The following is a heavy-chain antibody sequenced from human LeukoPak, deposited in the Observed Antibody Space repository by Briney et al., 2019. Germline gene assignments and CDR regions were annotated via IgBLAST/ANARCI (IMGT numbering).Heavy chain of an antibody. CDR3: ATLAVGATTDS. CDR1: GGSISSYY. Sequence: PSETLPLTCTVSGGSISSYYWSWIRQPPGKGLEWIGSISYSGSTYYNPSLKSRVTISVDTSKNQFSLKLNSVTAADTAIYYCATLAVGATTDSWGQGTLVTVSS. D-gene: IGHD1-26*01. J-gene: IGHJ4*02. V-gene: IGHV4-59*12. CDR2: ISYSGST.